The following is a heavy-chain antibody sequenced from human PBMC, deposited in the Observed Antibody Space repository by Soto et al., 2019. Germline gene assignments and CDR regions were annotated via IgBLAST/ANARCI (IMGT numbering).Heavy chain of an antibody. D-gene: IGHD1-7*01. CDR2: IYRTGST. CDR3: ASRDPGTSVDY. Sequence: SETLSLTCAVSGGSFTSNNWWTWVRQPPGQGLEWIGEIYRTGSTNYNPSLKSRVTISLDKSEIQFSLKVTSLTAADTAVYYCASRDPGTSVDYWGQGTLVTVSS. V-gene: IGHV4-4*02. CDR1: GGSFTSNNW. J-gene: IGHJ4*02.